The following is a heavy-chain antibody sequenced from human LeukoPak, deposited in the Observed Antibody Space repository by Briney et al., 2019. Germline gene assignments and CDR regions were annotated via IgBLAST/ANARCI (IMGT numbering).Heavy chain of an antibody. CDR2: ISAYNGNT. CDR3: ARNGTRRYCSGGSCYSFRFDP. V-gene: IGHV1-18*01. D-gene: IGHD2-15*01. J-gene: IGHJ5*02. CDR1: GYTFTSYG. Sequence: ASVKVSCKASGYTFTSYGISWVRQAPGQGLEWMGWISAYNGNTNYAQKLQGRVTMTTDTSTSAAYMELRSLRSDDTAVYYCARNGTRRYCSGGSCYSFRFDPWGQGTLVTVSS.